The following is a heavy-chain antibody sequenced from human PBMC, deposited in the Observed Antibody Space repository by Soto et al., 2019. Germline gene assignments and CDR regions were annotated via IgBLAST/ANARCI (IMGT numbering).Heavy chain of an antibody. J-gene: IGHJ2*01. CDR3: AKGSYYYDSSGLRLGYWYFDL. V-gene: IGHV3-23*01. CDR1: GFTLSSYA. CDR2: ITGSGGSI. Sequence: EVPLLESGGDLVQPGGSLRLSCAASGFTLSSYAMSWVRQAPGKGLEWVSSITGSGGSIYYADSVKGRFTISRDNPKNTLYLQRKSLRAEDTALYYCAKGSYYYDSSGLRLGYWYFDLWGRGTLVTVSS. D-gene: IGHD3-22*01.